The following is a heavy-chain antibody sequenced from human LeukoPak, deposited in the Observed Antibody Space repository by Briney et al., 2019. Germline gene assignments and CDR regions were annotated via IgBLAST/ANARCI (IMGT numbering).Heavy chain of an antibody. CDR1: GGSFSGYY. J-gene: IGHJ4*02. V-gene: IGHV4-34*01. D-gene: IGHD2-2*01. CDR2: INHSGST. Sequence: PSETLSLTCAVYGGSFSGYYWSWIRQPPGKGLEWIGEINHSGSTNYNPSLKSRVTISVDTSKNQFSLKLSSVTAADTAVYYCARAAPLGYCSSTSCSPGLNFDYWGQGTLVTVSS. CDR3: ARAAPLGYCSSTSCSPGLNFDY.